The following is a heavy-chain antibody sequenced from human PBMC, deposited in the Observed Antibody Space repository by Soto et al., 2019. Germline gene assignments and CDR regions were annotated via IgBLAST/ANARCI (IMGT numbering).Heavy chain of an antibody. V-gene: IGHV3-30-3*01. CDR1: GFTFSSYA. CDR2: ISYDGSNK. D-gene: IGHD3-22*01. Sequence: GGSLRLSCAASGFTFSSYAMHWVRQAPGKGLEWVAVISYDGSNKYYADSVKGRFTISRDNSKNTLYLQMNSLRAEDTAVYYCARVRGDYYDSSGYFFDSWGRGRMVAVSS. J-gene: IGHJ3*02. CDR3: ARVRGDYYDSSGYFFDS.